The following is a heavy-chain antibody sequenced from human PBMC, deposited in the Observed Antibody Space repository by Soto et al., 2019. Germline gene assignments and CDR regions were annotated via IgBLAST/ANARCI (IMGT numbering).Heavy chain of an antibody. D-gene: IGHD1-7*01. CDR1: GFTLSNYA. V-gene: IGHV3-23*01. Sequence: GGSLRLSCAASGFTLSNYAMSWGRQAPGKGLEWVSAITGSGGTTYYADSLKGRFTISRDNSRNTLYLQMNSLRAEDTAAYYCAKGTYKLDYWGQGTQVTVSS. J-gene: IGHJ4*02. CDR2: ITGSGGTT. CDR3: AKGTYKLDY.